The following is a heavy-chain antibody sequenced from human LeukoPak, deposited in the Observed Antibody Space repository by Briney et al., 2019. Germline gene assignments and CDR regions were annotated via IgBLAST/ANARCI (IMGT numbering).Heavy chain of an antibody. J-gene: IGHJ4*02. Sequence: GGSLRLSCAASGFTFSSYDIHWVRQAPGKGLEWVSGISGSDGSTYYADSVKGRLTISRDNYKNTLYLQMNSLRAEDTAVYYCAKLSNYFASGSYQAVFDYWGQGTLVSVSS. CDR2: ISGSDGST. CDR1: GFTFSSYD. V-gene: IGHV3-23*01. CDR3: AKLSNYFASGSYQAVFDY. D-gene: IGHD3-10*01.